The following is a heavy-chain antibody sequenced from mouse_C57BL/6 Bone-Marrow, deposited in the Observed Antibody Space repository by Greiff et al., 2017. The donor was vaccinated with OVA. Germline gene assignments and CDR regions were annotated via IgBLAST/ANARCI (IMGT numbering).Heavy chain of an antibody. CDR2: INPRNGGT. V-gene: IGHV1-53*01. D-gene: IGHD2-13*01. Sequence: QVQLQQPGTELVKPGASVKLSCKASGYTFTSYWMHWVKQRPGQGLEWIGNINPRNGGTNYNEQFKSKATLTVDKYSSQAYRQRSSLTSEDSAVYYCARESRLDYAVAMDYWGQGTSVTVSS. J-gene: IGHJ4*01. CDR1: GYTFTSYW. CDR3: ARESRLDYAVAMDY.